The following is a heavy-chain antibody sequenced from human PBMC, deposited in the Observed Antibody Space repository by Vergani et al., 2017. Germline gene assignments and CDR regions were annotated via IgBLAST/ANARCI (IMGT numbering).Heavy chain of an antibody. CDR1: GYTFTGYY. Sequence: QVQLVQSGAEVKKPGASVKVSCKASGYTFTGYYMHWVRQAPGQGLEWMGWINPNSGGTNYAQKFQGRVTMTRDTSISTAYMELSRLRSDDKAVYYCARVRAYRSDGPLFDYWGQGTLVTVSS. CDR3: ARVRAYRSDGPLFDY. V-gene: IGHV1-2*02. D-gene: IGHD5-18*01. J-gene: IGHJ4*02. CDR2: INPNSGGT.